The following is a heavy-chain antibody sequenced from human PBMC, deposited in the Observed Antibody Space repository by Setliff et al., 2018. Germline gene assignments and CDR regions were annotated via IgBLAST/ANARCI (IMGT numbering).Heavy chain of an antibody. CDR2: ISSSSSTI. D-gene: IGHD2-15*01. V-gene: IGHV3-48*01. J-gene: IGHJ2*01. CDR3: ARDLVKDIVVVVWYFDL. CDR1: GFTFSSYS. Sequence: PGGSLRLSCAASGFTFSSYSMNWVRQAPGKGLEWVSYISSSSSTIYYADSVKGRFTISRDNAKNSLYLQMNSLRAEDTAAYYCARDLVKDIVVVVWYFDLWGRGTLVTVSS.